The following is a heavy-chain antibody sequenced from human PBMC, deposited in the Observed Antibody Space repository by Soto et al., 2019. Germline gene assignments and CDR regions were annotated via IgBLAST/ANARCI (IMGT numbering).Heavy chain of an antibody. Sequence: GGSLRLSCAVSGITVSSYYMSWVRQAAGKGLEWVSVIYAGTITYYADSVKGRFTIYRDNSKNTLNLEMNSLRAEDTAVYYRARIPYDNSGTIFDYWGQGTLVTVSS. J-gene: IGHJ4*02. CDR2: IYAGTIT. D-gene: IGHD3-22*01. CDR3: ARIPYDNSGTIFDY. CDR1: GITVSSYY. V-gene: IGHV3-53*01.